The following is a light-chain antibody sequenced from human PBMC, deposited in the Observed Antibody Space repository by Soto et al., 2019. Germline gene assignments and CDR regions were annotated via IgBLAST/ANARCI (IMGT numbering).Light chain of an antibody. V-gene: IGKV3-15*01. CDR2: FAS. J-gene: IGKJ4*01. CDR1: QSVRSN. Sequence: EIVMTQSPATLSVSPGERATLSCRASQSVRSNLAWYQQKPAQAPRLRIYFASTRATGIPARFSGSGSGTEFTLTISSLQSEDFAVYYCQQYNNWPPLTFGGGTKVEIK. CDR3: QQYNNWPPLT.